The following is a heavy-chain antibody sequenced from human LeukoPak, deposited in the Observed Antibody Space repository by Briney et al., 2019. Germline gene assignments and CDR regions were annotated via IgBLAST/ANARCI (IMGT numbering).Heavy chain of an antibody. J-gene: IGHJ4*02. Sequence: GGSLRLSCAASGFTFSSYAVSWVRQAPGKGLEWVSAISGSGGGTYYADSVKGRFTISGDTSRTTLYLQMNGLRAEDTAVYYCAKECDYSPGHKFDLWGQGTLVTVSS. CDR3: AKECDYSPGHKFDL. V-gene: IGHV3-23*01. D-gene: IGHD3-10*01. CDR2: ISGSGGGT. CDR1: GFTFSSYA.